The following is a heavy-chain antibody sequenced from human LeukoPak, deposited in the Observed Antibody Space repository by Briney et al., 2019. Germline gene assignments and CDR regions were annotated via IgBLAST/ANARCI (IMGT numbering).Heavy chain of an antibody. D-gene: IGHD3-22*01. J-gene: IGHJ4*02. CDR3: ARGQYDSSGYAFDY. Sequence: ASVKVSCKASGYTFTSYGISWVRQAPGQGFEWMGWINAYNGNTNYAQKLQGRVTMTTDTSTSTAYMELSSLRSEDTAVYYCARGQYDSSGYAFDYWGQGTLVTVSS. CDR1: GYTFTSYG. CDR2: INAYNGNT. V-gene: IGHV1-18*01.